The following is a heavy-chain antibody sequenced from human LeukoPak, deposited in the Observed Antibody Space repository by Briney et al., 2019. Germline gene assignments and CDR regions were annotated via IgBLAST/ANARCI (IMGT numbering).Heavy chain of an antibody. D-gene: IGHD6-19*01. CDR2: INWNGGST. V-gene: IGHV3-20*01. J-gene: IGHJ4*02. CDR1: GFTFDDYG. CDR3: ARGYSSGWYLGDFDY. Sequence: PGGSLRLSCAASGFTFDDYGMSWVRQAPGKGLEWVPGINWNGGSTGYADSVKGRFTISRDNAKNSLYLQMNSLRAEDTALYHCARGYSSGWYLGDFDYWGQGTLVTVSS.